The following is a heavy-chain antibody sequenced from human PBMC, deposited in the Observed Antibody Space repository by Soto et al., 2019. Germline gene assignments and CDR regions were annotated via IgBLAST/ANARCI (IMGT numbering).Heavy chain of an antibody. D-gene: IGHD5-12*01. V-gene: IGHV4-59*08. CDR3: ARLGAPITEYSGYDWGFDP. J-gene: IGHJ5*02. Sequence: NPSETLSLTCTVSGGSISSYYWSWIRQPPGKGLEWIGYIYYSGSTNYNPSLKSRVTISVDTSKNQFSLKLSSVTAADTAVYYCARLGAPITEYSGYDWGFDPWGQGTLVTVSS. CDR1: GGSISSYY. CDR2: IYYSGST.